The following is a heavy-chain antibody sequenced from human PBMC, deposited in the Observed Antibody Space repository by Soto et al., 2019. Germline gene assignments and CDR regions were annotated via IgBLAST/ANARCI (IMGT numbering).Heavy chain of an antibody. Sequence: GASVKVSCKASGGTFSSYAISWVRQAPGQGLEWMEEIIPIFGTANYAQKFQGRVTITADESTSTAYMELSSLRSENTAVYYCARRGKKNYYDSSGYLPFDYWGQGTLVTVSS. J-gene: IGHJ4*02. V-gene: IGHV1-69*13. CDR3: ARRGKKNYYDSSGYLPFDY. D-gene: IGHD3-22*01. CDR2: IIPIFGTA. CDR1: GGTFSSYA.